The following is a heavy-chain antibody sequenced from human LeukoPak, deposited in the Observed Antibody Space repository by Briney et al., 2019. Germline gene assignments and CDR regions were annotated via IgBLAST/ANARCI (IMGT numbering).Heavy chain of an antibody. V-gene: IGHV4-34*01. D-gene: IGHD5-12*01. J-gene: IGHJ4*02. CDR2: INHSGST. CDR3: ARDIERGVVDY. Sequence: SETLSLTCAVYGGSFSGYYWSWIRQPPGKGLEWIGEINHSGSTNYNPSLRSRVTMSVDTSKNQFSLKLSSVTAEDTAVYYCARDIERGVVDYWGQGTLVTVSS. CDR1: GGSFSGYY.